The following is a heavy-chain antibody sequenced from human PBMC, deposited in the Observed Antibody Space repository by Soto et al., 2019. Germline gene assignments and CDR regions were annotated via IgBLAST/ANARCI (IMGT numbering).Heavy chain of an antibody. V-gene: IGHV4-59*04. Sequence: SETLSLTCPFSGFSISSYYWSWIRQPPGKGLEWIGYIYYSGSTYYNPSLKSRVTISVDTSKNQFSLKLSSVTAADTAVYYCARHGMDYYDSSGYYYSPYYFDYWGQGTLVTVSS. D-gene: IGHD3-22*01. CDR1: GFSISSYY. CDR3: ARHGMDYYDSSGYYYSPYYFDY. J-gene: IGHJ4*02. CDR2: IYYSGST.